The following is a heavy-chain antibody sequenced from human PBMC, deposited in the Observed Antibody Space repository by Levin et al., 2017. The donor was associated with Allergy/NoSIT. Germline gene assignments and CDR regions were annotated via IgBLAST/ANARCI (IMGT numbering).Heavy chain of an antibody. CDR2: ILSGSST. CDR1: GFAFNNFA. J-gene: IGHJ4*02. V-gene: IGHV3-23*01. D-gene: IGHD3-10*01. CDR3: GKSPYASGFRIDN. Sequence: PGGSLRLSCAASGFAFNNFAMNWVRQAPGKGLEWVSGILSGSSTYYTDSVKGRFTISRDNSENTLYLQMNSLRAEDTAIYYCGKSPYASGFRIDNWGQGTLVTVSS.